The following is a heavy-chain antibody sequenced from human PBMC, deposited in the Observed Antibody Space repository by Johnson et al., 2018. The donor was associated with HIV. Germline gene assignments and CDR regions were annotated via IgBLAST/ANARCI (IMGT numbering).Heavy chain of an antibody. J-gene: IGHJ3*02. D-gene: IGHD3-22*01. Sequence: VQLVESGGGVVRPGGSLRLSCAASGFTFSSYAMSWVRQAPGKGLEWVSAISGSGGSTYYADSVKGRVTISRDNSKNTLYLEMNSLRAEDTAVYYCAKDTGAYYDTFLAFDIWGQGTMVTVSS. CDR2: ISGSGGST. CDR3: AKDTGAYYDTFLAFDI. V-gene: IGHV3-23*04. CDR1: GFTFSSYA.